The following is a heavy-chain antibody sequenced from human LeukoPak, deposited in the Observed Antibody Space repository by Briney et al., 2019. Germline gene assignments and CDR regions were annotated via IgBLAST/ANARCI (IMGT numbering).Heavy chain of an antibody. J-gene: IGHJ4*02. V-gene: IGHV4-31*03. CDR3: ARGRGYYYGSGSSAPHFDY. Sequence: SETLSLTCTVSGGSISSGGYYWSWIRQHPGKGLEWIGYIYYSGSTYYNSSLKSRVTISVDTSKNQFSLKLSSVTAADTAVYYCARGRGYYYGSGSSAPHFDYWGQGTLVTVSS. CDR2: IYYSGST. D-gene: IGHD3-10*01. CDR1: GGSISSGGYY.